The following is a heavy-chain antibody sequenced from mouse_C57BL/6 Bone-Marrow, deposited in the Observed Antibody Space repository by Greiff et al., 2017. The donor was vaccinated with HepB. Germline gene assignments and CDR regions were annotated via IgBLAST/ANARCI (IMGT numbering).Heavy chain of an antibody. CDR1: VYPFTSSW. CDR3: ARMVTVRYFDV. J-gene: IGHJ1*03. CDR2: INPSNGGT. V-gene: IGHV1-53*01. D-gene: IGHD2-3*01. Sequence: HLPHPGTALVQPGASLTLSCPASVYPFTSSWMPWVKQRPGQGLEWIGNINPSNGGTNYNEKFKSKATLTVDKSSSTAYMQLSSLTSEDSAVYYCARMVTVRYFDVWGTGTTVTVSS.